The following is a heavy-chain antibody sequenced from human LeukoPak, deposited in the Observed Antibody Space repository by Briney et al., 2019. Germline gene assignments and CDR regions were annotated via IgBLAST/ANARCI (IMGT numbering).Heavy chain of an antibody. Sequence: GGSLRLSCAASGFTFSSHSMNWVRQAPGKGLEWVSSISSSSSYIYYADSVKGRFAISRDNAKNSLYLQMHSLRAEDTAIYYCARSSGWYHRGPDYYYYYMDVWGKGTTVTVS. CDR1: GFTFSSHS. CDR2: ISSSSSYI. D-gene: IGHD6-19*01. CDR3: ARSSGWYHRGPDYYYYYMDV. J-gene: IGHJ6*03. V-gene: IGHV3-21*01.